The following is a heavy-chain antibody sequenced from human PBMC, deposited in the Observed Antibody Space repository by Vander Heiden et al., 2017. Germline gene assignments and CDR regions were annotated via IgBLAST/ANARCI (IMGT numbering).Heavy chain of an antibody. V-gene: IGHV3-30*18. J-gene: IGHJ4*02. CDR1: GFTFSSYG. CDR3: AKGCSGGSCYYFDY. CDR2: ISYDGSNK. Sequence: QVQLVESGGGVVQPGKSLRLSCEASGFTFSSYGMHWVRQAPGKGLEWVAVISYDGSNKYYADSVKGRFTISRDNSKNTLYLQMNSLRPEDTAVYYCAKGCSGGSCYYFDYWGQGTLVTVSS. D-gene: IGHD2-15*01.